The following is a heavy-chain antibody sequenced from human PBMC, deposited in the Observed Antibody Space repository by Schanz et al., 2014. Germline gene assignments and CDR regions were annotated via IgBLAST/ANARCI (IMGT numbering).Heavy chain of an antibody. V-gene: IGHV3-66*02. CDR2: IFTDGRT. D-gene: IGHD2-15*01. J-gene: IGHJ4*02. CDR3: ARREPYGRSGTCGRAFDF. Sequence: EVQLVASGGGLVQPGGSLRLSCAASGFAVDNYYMSCVRQAPGRGLEWVSIIFTDGRTYYADSVKGRFTISRDSSKNTLILQMISLRAEDAAVSYCARREPYGRSGTCGRAFDFWGQGTLVTVSS. CDR1: GFAVDNYY.